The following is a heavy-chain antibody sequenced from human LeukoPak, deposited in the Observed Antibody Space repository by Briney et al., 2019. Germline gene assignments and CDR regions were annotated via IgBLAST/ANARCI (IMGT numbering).Heavy chain of an antibody. CDR1: GFTFNNYG. V-gene: IGHV3-30*03. D-gene: IGHD4-17*01. Sequence: GGSLRLSCAASGFTFNNYGMHWVRQAPGKGLEWVAVISYDGSNKYYADSVKGRFTISRDNSKNTLYLQMNSLRAEDTAVYYCWCGDHYFDYRGQGTLVTVSS. CDR2: ISYDGSNK. CDR3: WCGDHYFDY. J-gene: IGHJ4*02.